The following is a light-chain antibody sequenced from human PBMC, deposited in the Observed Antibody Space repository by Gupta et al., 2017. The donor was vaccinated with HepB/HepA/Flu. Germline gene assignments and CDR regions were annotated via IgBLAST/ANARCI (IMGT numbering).Light chain of an antibody. J-gene: IGKJ4*01. V-gene: IGKV3-20*01. CDR1: QSVSGNY. CDR3: QLYTSAPFLT. Sequence: EIVLTQSPGTLSLSPGERATLSCRASQSVSGNYLAWYQQKPCQAPRLLIYAASNRATGISDRLSGSGSGTDFTLTISRLEPEDFAVYFCQLYTSAPFLTFGGGTKVEIK. CDR2: AAS.